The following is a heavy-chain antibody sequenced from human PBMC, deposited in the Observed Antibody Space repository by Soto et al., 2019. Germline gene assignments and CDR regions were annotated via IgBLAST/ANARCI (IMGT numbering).Heavy chain of an antibody. CDR1: GFTFSSYA. J-gene: IGHJ4*02. CDR2: ISGSGGST. Sequence: GGSLRLSCAASGFTFSSYAMSWVRQAPGKGLEWVSAISGSGGSTYYADSVKGRFTISRDNSKNTLYLQMNSLRAEDTAVYYCDYHELELPSSGYWGQGTLVTVSS. CDR3: DYHELELPSSGY. D-gene: IGHD1-7*01. V-gene: IGHV3-23*01.